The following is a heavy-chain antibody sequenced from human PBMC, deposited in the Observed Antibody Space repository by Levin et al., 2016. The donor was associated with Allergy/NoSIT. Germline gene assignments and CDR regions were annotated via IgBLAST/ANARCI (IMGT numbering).Heavy chain of an antibody. CDR2: ISAYNGNI. CDR3: ARGVDVFDY. Sequence: ASVKVSCKASGYSFTSYGISWVRQAPGQGLEWMGWISAYNGNINYAQKFQGRVTMTTDTSTIIAYMELRSPRSDDTAVYYCARGVDVFDYWGQGTLVTVSS. CDR1: GYSFTSYG. J-gene: IGHJ4*02. V-gene: IGHV1-18*01. D-gene: IGHD3-10*01.